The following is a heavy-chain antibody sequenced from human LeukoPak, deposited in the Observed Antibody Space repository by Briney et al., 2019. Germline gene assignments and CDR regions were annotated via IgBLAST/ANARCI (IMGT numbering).Heavy chain of an antibody. CDR3: ARGRIAAAGTFDP. V-gene: IGHV1-2*02. Sequence: GASVKVSCKASGYTFTGYYMHWVRQAPGQGLEWMGWINPNSGGTNYAQKFQGRVTMTRDTSISTAYMELSRLRSDDTAVYYCARGRIAAAGTFDPWGQGTLVTVSS. CDR2: INPNSGGT. D-gene: IGHD6-13*01. J-gene: IGHJ5*02. CDR1: GYTFTGYY.